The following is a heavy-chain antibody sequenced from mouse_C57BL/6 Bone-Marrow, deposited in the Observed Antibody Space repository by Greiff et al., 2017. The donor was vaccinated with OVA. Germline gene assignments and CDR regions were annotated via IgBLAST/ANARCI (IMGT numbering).Heavy chain of an antibody. D-gene: IGHD2-5*01. CDR2: IDPETGGT. V-gene: IGHV1-15*01. CDR3: TRGYSNYYAMDY. Sequence: QVQLQQSGAELVRPGASVTLSCKASGYTFTDSEMHWVKQTPVHGLEWIGAIDPETGGTASNQKFKGKAILTAAKSSSTAYMERRSLTSEDSAVYYWTRGYSNYYAMDYWGQGTAVTVSS. J-gene: IGHJ4*01. CDR1: GYTFTDSE.